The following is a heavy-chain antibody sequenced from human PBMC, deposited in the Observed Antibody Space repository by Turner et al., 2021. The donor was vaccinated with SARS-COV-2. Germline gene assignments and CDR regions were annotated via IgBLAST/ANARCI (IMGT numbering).Heavy chain of an antibody. V-gene: IGHV1-3*01. CDR1: GYTFTSYA. J-gene: IGHJ5*02. Sequence: QVQLVQSGAEVKKAGASVKVSCKASGYTFTSYAMHWVRQAPGQRLEWMGWINAGNGNTKYSQKFQGRVTITRDTSASTAYMELSSLRSEDTAVYYCARSYCSSTFCYKVVWFDPWGQGTLVTVSS. D-gene: IGHD2-2*02. CDR2: INAGNGNT. CDR3: ARSYCSSTFCYKVVWFDP.